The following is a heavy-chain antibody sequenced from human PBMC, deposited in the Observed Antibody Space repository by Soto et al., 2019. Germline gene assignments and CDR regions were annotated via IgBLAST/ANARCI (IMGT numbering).Heavy chain of an antibody. J-gene: IGHJ3*02. CDR3: VRRQYSTDAFDI. D-gene: IGHD2-21*01. V-gene: IGHV3-48*01. Sequence: GGSLRLSCAASGFTFSSYGMHWVRQAPGKGLEWVSVISTSGDNKHYADSVRGRFTISRDDAKNTLYVQMNSLRAEDTAVYYCVRRQYSTDAFDIWGQGTMVTVSS. CDR2: ISTSGDNK. CDR1: GFTFSSYG.